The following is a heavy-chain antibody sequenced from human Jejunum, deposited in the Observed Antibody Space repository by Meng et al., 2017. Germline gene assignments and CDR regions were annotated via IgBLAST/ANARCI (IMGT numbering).Heavy chain of an antibody. CDR1: GAAISRTNW. D-gene: IGHD2-8*01. CDR2: IDPSEST. V-gene: IGHV4-4*02. CDR3: ARAYCTDVSCHDFFDS. J-gene: IGHJ4*02. Sequence: QVQLHEAGSVMVQTSGTLYLTCAVSGAAISRTNWWSWVSQPPGKGLEWIGKIDPSESTHYNPSLKGRVTISADRSKNQFSLRLTSVTAADTAIYYCARAYCTDVSCHDFFDSWGQGTLVTVSS.